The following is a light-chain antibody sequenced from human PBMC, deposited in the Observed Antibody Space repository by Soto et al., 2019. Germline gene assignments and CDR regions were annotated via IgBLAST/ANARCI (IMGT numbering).Light chain of an antibody. Sequence: EIVLTQSPATLSLSPGERATLSCRDSQSVSSSYLARYQQKPGQAPRHLIYVASNSATGIPDRFSGSGSGTDFTLTISRLELEDVAVYYCQHYGTSALFGPGTKVDIK. CDR1: QSVSSSY. V-gene: IGKV3-20*01. J-gene: IGKJ3*01. CDR2: VAS. CDR3: QHYGTSAL.